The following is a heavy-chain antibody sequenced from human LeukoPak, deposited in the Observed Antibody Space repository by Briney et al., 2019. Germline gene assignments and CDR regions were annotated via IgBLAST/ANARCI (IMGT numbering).Heavy chain of an antibody. CDR1: GGSFSAYY. CDR2: ISHSGGT. Sequence: PAETLSLTCAVYGGSFSAYYWSWVRQPPGKGLEWIGEISHSGGTNYNPSLTSRVTISVDPSKDQFSLKLSSVTAADTGVYYCARQTGYFEWSPLRYYGMDVWGEGTTVTVSS. D-gene: IGHD3-9*01. J-gene: IGHJ6*04. CDR3: ARQTGYFEWSPLRYYGMDV. V-gene: IGHV4-34*01.